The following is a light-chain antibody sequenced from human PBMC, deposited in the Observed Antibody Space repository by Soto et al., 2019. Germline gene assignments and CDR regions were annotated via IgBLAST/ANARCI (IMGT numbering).Light chain of an antibody. Sequence: QSALTQPASVSGSPGQSIAISCTGTSSDVGAYNYVSWYQQYPGKAPKLMIFDVSYRPSGVSNRFSGSKSGNTASLTISGLTSEDEADYYCNSFTTSGTYVFGTGTKLTVL. CDR2: DVS. J-gene: IGLJ1*01. V-gene: IGLV2-14*01. CDR3: NSFTTSGTYV. CDR1: SSDVGAYNY.